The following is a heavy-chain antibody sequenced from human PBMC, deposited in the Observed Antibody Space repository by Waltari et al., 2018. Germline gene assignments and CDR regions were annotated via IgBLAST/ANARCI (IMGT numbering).Heavy chain of an antibody. V-gene: IGHV4-34*02. CDR3: ARVPAAAIVEGYFDY. CDR1: GGSFSGYY. Sequence: QVQLQQWGAGLLKPSETLSLTCAVYGGSFSGYYWSWIRQPPGKGREWIGEINHSGSTNYNPSLESRLTISVDTSKNQFSLKLSSVTAADTAVYYCARVPAAAIVEGYFDYWGQGTLVTVSS. CDR2: INHSGST. J-gene: IGHJ4*02. D-gene: IGHD2-2*02.